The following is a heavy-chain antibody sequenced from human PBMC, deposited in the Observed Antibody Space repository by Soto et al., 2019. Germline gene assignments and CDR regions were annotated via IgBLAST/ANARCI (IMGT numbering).Heavy chain of an antibody. V-gene: IGHV4-39*01. Sequence: QLQLQESGLGLVKPSETLSLTCTVSGRSVSSSSYYWGWVRQPPGKGLEWIGSVYYSWSTYYNPSPESRVTISVDKSKNKVSLKLMSLSAADTAVYDCGRLEGLATSSYYFDYWGQGALVTVSS. CDR1: GRSVSSSSYY. CDR2: VYYSWST. CDR3: GRLEGLATSSYYFDY. J-gene: IGHJ4*02. D-gene: IGHD6-6*01.